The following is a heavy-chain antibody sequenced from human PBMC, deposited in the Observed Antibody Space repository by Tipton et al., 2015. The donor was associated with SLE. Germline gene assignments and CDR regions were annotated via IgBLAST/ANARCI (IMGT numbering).Heavy chain of an antibody. J-gene: IGHJ2*01. Sequence: GSLRLSCAASEFTFTSHSINWVRQAPGKGLEWVSSISSSSTYIYYADSVKGRFTISRDNAKNSVYLQLNSLRADDTAVYYCAREWAPRQLPYFDLWGRGTLVTVSS. CDR1: EFTFTSHS. CDR3: AREWAPRQLPYFDL. V-gene: IGHV3-21*01. D-gene: IGHD1-1*01. CDR2: ISSSSTYI.